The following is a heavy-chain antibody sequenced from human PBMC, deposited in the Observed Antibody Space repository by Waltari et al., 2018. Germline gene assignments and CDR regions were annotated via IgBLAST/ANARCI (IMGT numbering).Heavy chain of an antibody. CDR3: ASWSSYGYYFDY. D-gene: IGHD5-18*01. V-gene: IGHV4-38-2*01. CDR2: IYHSGST. CDR1: GYSISSGYY. Sequence: QVQLQESGPGLVKPSETLSLTCAVSGYSISSGYYWGWIRQPPGKGLEWIGSIYHSGSTYYNPSLKGRVTISVDTSKNQFSLKLSSVTAADTAVYYCASWSSYGYYFDYWGQGTLVTVSS. J-gene: IGHJ4*02.